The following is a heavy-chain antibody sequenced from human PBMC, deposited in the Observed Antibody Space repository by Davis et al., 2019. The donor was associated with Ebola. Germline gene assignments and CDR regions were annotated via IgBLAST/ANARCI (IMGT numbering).Heavy chain of an antibody. CDR1: GFIFSSYV. V-gene: IGHV3-23*01. Sequence: GESLKISCAASGFIFSSYVMSWVRQAPGKGLEWVSTLGTSADTYYADSVKGRFTISRDNSKNTLFLQMNSLRADDTAVYYGAKGGSGWPSDYSYGMGVWGKGTTVTVSS. D-gene: IGHD6-19*01. J-gene: IGHJ6*04. CDR2: LGTSADT. CDR3: AKGGSGWPSDYSYGMGV.